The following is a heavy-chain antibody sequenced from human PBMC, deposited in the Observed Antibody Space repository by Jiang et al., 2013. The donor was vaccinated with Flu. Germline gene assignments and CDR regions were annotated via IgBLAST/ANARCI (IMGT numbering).Heavy chain of an antibody. CDR2: IYYSGST. Sequence: SLTCTVSGGSISSSSYYWGWIRQPPGKGLEWIGSIYYSGSTYYNPSLKSRVTISVDTSKNHFSLRLSSLTAADTAVYYCARNRYNWNDGGAGFDPWGQGTLVTVS. J-gene: IGHJ5*02. V-gene: IGHV4-39*02. CDR1: GGSISSSSYY. D-gene: IGHD1-1*01. CDR3: ARNRYNWNDGGAGFDP.